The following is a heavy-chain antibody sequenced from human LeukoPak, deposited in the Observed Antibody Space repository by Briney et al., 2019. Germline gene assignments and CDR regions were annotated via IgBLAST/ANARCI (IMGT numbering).Heavy chain of an antibody. CDR3: GSGPVGTTVP. J-gene: IGHJ5*02. CDR2: ISGSGSHA. D-gene: IGHD1-1*01. CDR1: GFTFSSYA. V-gene: IGHV3-23*01. Sequence: GGSLRLSCAASGFTFSSYAMSWTRQAPGQGLEWVSAISGSGSHANYAESVKGRFTISRDNSKNTLYLQMHSLIAADTAVYYCGSGPVGTTVPWGQGTLVTVSS.